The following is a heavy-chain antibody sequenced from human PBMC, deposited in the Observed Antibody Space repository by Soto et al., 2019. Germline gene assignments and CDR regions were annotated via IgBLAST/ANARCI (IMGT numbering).Heavy chain of an antibody. D-gene: IGHD3-3*01. CDR3: ARGGKTIYY. CDR1: GYTFTNFG. V-gene: IGHV1-18*01. J-gene: IGHJ4*02. CDR2: ISAYNGNT. Sequence: QVQLVQSGAEVKKPGASVKVSCKTSGYTFTNFGLSWVRQVPGQGLEWMGWISAYNGNTNYAQNFQCRVPMTTDTPTSSTSMALGSLRSDDTSVHYFARGGKTIYYWGSGALVTFSS.